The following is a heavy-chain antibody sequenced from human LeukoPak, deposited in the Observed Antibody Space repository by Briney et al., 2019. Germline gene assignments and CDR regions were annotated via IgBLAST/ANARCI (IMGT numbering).Heavy chain of an antibody. V-gene: IGHV1-69*05. CDR2: IFLIFGTA. Sequence: SSVTVSCKASVGTFSSYASSWVRLAPAQGLEWMGGIFLIFGTANYAQKFQGRVTITTDESTSTAYMELSSLRSEDTAVYYCARGRYLSRVRDCSSTSCYYSYYYYYMDVWGKGTTVTVSS. D-gene: IGHD2-2*01. CDR3: ARGRYLSRVRDCSSTSCYYSYYYYYMDV. J-gene: IGHJ6*03. CDR1: VGTFSSYA.